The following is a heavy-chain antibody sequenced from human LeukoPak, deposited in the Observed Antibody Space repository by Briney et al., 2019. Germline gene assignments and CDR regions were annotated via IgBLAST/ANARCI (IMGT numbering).Heavy chain of an antibody. CDR1: GFTFDDYA. CDR2: ISWDGGST. CDR3: AREYRSGDFDY. J-gene: IGHJ4*02. Sequence: GGSLRLSCAASGFTFDDYAMHWVRQAPGKGLEWVSLISWDGGSTYYADSVKGRFSISRDNAKNSLYLQMNSLRAEDTAVYYCAREYRSGDFDYWGQGTLVTVSS. V-gene: IGHV3-43D*03. D-gene: IGHD3-10*01.